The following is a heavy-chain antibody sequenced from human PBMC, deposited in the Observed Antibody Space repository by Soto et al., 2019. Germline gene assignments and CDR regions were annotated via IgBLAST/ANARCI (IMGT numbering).Heavy chain of an antibody. CDR3: ARAGRELRYFDWLLWNYYFDY. CDR1: GYSFTSYD. CDR2: MNPNSGNT. D-gene: IGHD3-9*01. Sequence: XSVKVSCKASGYSFTSYDINWVRQATGQGLEWMGWMNPNSGNTGYAQKFQGRVTMTRNTSISTAYMELSSLRSEDTAVYYCARAGRELRYFDWLLWNYYFDYWGQGTLVTVSS. V-gene: IGHV1-8*01. J-gene: IGHJ4*02.